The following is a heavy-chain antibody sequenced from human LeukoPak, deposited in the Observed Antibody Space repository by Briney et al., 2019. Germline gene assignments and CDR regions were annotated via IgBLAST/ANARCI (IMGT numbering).Heavy chain of an antibody. Sequence: GGSLRLSCAASGFTFSTYAMSWVRQAPGRVLEWVSAISVTGGSTYSADSVKGRFTISRDNSKNTLYLQMNSLRAEDTAAYYCAKHSRGSFRGASAFDYWGQGTVVTVSS. CDR1: GFTFSTYA. V-gene: IGHV3-23*01. CDR2: ISVTGGST. D-gene: IGHD1-26*01. CDR3: AKHSRGSFRGASAFDY. J-gene: IGHJ4*02.